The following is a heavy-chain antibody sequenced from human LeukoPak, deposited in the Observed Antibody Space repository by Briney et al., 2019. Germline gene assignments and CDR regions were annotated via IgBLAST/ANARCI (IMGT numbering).Heavy chain of an antibody. CDR3: ARGEVANYFDY. D-gene: IGHD5-12*01. CDR1: GFTFSSYA. V-gene: IGHV3-30-3*01. J-gene: IGHJ4*02. Sequence: HPGGSLRLSCAASGFTFSSYAMHWVRQAPGKGLEWVAVISYDGSNKYYADSVKGRFTISRDNSKNTLYLQMNSLRAEDTAVYYCARGEVANYFDYWGQGTLVTVSS. CDR2: ISYDGSNK.